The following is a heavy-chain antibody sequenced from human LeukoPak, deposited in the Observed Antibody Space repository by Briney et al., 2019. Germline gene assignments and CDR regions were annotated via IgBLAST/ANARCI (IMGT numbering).Heavy chain of an antibody. CDR1: GFTFDTYW. CDR2: IKQDGSEK. J-gene: IGHJ4*02. V-gene: IGHV3-7*04. D-gene: IGHD3-16*02. Sequence: GGSLRLSCAASGFTFDTYWMSWVRQAPGKGLEWVADIKQDGSEKDYVDSVKGRFTISRDNAKNSLYLQMNSLRAEDTGVYYCARGDTQSKYRQFDSWGQGSLVVVSS. CDR3: ARGDTQSKYRQFDS.